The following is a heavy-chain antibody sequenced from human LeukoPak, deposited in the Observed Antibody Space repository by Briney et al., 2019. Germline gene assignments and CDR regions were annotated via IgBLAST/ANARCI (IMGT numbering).Heavy chain of an antibody. V-gene: IGHV3-23*01. CDR3: AKDDAWLRFGE. D-gene: IGHD3-10*01. CDR2: ISPSGDIT. J-gene: IGHJ4*02. CDR1: GFTFSNHG. Sequence: PGGSLRLSCAASGFTFSNHGMNWGRQAPGQGLEWVSGISPSGDITYYADSVKGRFTISRDNSKNTLYLEVISLTAEDTAVYYCAKDDAWLRFGEWSQGTLVTVSS.